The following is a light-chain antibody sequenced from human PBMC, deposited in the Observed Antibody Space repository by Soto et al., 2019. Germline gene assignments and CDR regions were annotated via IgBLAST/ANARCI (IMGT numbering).Light chain of an antibody. CDR1: SSDVGSYYP. Sequence: QSALTQPASMSGSPGQSITISCTGTSSDVGSYYPVSWFQQHPGKAPKLIIYEVNKRPSGVSDCFSGSKSGNTASLTISGLQAADEAEYYCCSYAGDTTFVVFGTGTKVTVL. CDR2: EVN. V-gene: IGLV2-23*02. J-gene: IGLJ1*01. CDR3: CSYAGDTTFVV.